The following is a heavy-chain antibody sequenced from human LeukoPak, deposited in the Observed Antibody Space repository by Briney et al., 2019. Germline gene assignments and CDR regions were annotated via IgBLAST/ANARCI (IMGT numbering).Heavy chain of an antibody. CDR2: IYYSGST. J-gene: IGHJ6*03. V-gene: IGHV4-39*07. D-gene: IGHD6-6*01. CDR1: GGSISSSSYY. Sequence: SETLSLTCTVSGGSISSSSYYWGWIRQPPGKGLEWIGSIYYSGSTYYNPSLKSRVTISVDTSKNQFSLKLSSVTAADTAVYYCARDANEQLAFYYYYYMDVWGKGTTVTVSS. CDR3: ARDANEQLAFYYYYYMDV.